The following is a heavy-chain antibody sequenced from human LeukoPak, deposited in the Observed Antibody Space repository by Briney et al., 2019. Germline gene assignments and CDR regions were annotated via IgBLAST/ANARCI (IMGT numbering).Heavy chain of an antibody. D-gene: IGHD2-2*01. V-gene: IGHV3-33*01. CDR3: ARDYCSSTSCYETTVDY. Sequence: GGSLRLSCAASGFTFSSYGMHWVRQAPGKGLEWVAVIWYDGSNKYYADSVKGRFTISRDNSKNTLYLQMNSLRAVDTAVYYCARDYCSSTSCYETTVDYWGQGTLVTVSS. CDR1: GFTFSSYG. CDR2: IWYDGSNK. J-gene: IGHJ4*02.